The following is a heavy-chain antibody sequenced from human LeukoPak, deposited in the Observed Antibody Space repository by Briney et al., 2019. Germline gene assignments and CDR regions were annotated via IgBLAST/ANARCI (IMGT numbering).Heavy chain of an antibody. Sequence: GGSLRLSCAASGFTFSSYAMHWVRQAPGKGLEYVSAISSNGGSTYYADSVKGRFTISRDNSKNTLYLQMNSLRAEDTAVYYCAREKRPYYYYGMDVWGQGTTVTVSS. CDR2: ISSNGGST. V-gene: IGHV3-64*04. J-gene: IGHJ6*02. CDR3: AREKRPYYYYGMDV. CDR1: GFTFSSYA.